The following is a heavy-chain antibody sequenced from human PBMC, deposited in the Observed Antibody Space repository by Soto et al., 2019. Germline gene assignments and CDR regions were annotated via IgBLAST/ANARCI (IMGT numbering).Heavy chain of an antibody. CDR2: PFYRSKWYS. D-gene: IGHD6-13*01. Sequence: SQTLSLTCAISGKSVTRNSAVWNWIRQSASRGLEWLGRPFYRSKWYSDYAVSVRSRITINPDTSKNQFSLQLKSVTPEDTAVYFCARESELAAAGHLTYWSLGTLVPVSS. CDR1: GKSVTRNSAV. J-gene: IGHJ4*02. CDR3: ARESELAAAGHLTY. V-gene: IGHV6-1*01.